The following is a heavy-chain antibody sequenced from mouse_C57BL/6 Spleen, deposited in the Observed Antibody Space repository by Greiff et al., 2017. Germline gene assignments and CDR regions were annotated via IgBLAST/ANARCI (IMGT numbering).Heavy chain of an antibody. CDR3: ATSPYGSSYVYYARDY. CDR2: IYPGSGST. Sequence: VQLQQPGAELVKPGASVKMSCKASGYTFTSYWINWVKQRPGQGLEWIGDIYPGSGSTNYNEKFKSKATLTADTSSSTAYMQLSSLTSEDSAVYDCATSPYGSSYVYYARDYWGQGTSVTVAS. V-gene: IGHV1-55*01. D-gene: IGHD1-1*01. CDR1: GYTFTSYW. J-gene: IGHJ4*01.